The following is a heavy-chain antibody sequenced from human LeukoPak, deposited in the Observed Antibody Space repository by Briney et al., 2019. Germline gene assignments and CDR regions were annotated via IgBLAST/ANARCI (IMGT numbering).Heavy chain of an antibody. Sequence: ASVTVSCKASAYTFTGYYMHWVRQAPGQGLEWMGWINPNSGGTNYAQKFQARVPMTRDTSISTASMELSRLRSDDTAVYYCARGDQTPYYSYGMDVWGQGTTVTVSS. CDR3: ARGDQTPYYSYGMDV. V-gene: IGHV1-2*02. CDR1: AYTFTGYY. J-gene: IGHJ6*02. CDR2: INPNSGGT.